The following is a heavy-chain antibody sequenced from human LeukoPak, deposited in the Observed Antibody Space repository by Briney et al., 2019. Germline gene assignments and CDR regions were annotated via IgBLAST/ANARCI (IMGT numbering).Heavy chain of an antibody. CDR2: IYYGGST. CDR3: ARESRGGPAMVYFDY. J-gene: IGHJ4*02. CDR1: GASISSGGYY. Sequence: SETLSLTCTVSGASISSGGYYWSWIRQHPEEGLEWIGYIYYGGSTYYNPSLKSRVTISVDTSKNQFSLKLSSVTAADTAVYYCARESRGGPAMVYFDYWGQGTLVIVSS. V-gene: IGHV4-31*03. D-gene: IGHD5-18*01.